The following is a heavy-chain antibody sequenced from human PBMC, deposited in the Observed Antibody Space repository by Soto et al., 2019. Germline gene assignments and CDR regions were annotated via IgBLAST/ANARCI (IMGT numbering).Heavy chain of an antibody. J-gene: IGHJ4*02. CDR2: IYYSGNT. Sequence: SETLSLTCTVSGGSVSSGSYYWSWIRQPPGKGLEWIGYIYYSGNTNYNPSLKSRLTISVDTAKNQFSLKLISVTAADTAVYYCARMGYYYDSSGYYFLFDYWGQGTLVTVSS. CDR3: ARMGYYYDSSGYYFLFDY. CDR1: GGSVSSGSYY. V-gene: IGHV4-61*01. D-gene: IGHD3-22*01.